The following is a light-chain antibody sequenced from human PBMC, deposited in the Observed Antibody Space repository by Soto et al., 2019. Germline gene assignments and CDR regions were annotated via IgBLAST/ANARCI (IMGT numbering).Light chain of an antibody. CDR1: KLGDKY. J-gene: IGLJ2*01. CDR3: QAWDSSTVV. CDR2: EDT. V-gene: IGLV3-1*01. Sequence: SYELTQPPSVSVSPGQTASITCSGDKLGDKYASWYQQKAGQSPVMLIYEDTKRPPGIPERFTGSNSGNTATLTISGTQAMDEADYYYQAWDSSTVVFGGGTKLPVL.